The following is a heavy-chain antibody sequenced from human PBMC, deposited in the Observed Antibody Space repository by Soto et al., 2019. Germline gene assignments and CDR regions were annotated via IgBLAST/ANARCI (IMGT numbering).Heavy chain of an antibody. Sequence: SVKVSCKASGGTFSSYRINWVRQAPGQGLEWVGGIVPIYRTADYAQKFQGRVTITADESARTSYMELRGLKSQDTAVYYCVRDSGAKLSSSWGQGTLVTVSS. CDR1: GGTFSSYR. V-gene: IGHV1-69*13. CDR3: VRDSGAKLSSS. D-gene: IGHD6-13*01. J-gene: IGHJ4*02. CDR2: IVPIYRTA.